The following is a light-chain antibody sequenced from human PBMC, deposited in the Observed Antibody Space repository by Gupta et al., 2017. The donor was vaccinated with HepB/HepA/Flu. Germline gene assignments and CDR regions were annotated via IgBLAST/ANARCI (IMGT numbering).Light chain of an antibody. CDR2: GAS. J-gene: IGKJ4*01. CDR1: QSVSSN. CDR3: QQYNNWPPVT. V-gene: IGKV3-15*01. Sequence: EIVMTQSPATLSVSPGERATLSCRASQSVSSNLAWHQQKPGQAPRLLIYGASTRATGIPARFSGSGYGTEFTLTISSLQSEDFAVYYCQQYNNWPPVTFGGGTKVELK.